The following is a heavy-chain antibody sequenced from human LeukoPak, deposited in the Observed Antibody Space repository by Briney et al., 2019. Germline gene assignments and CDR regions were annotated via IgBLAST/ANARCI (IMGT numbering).Heavy chain of an antibody. CDR3: ARQLGYCSSTSCYADKVDY. V-gene: IGHV4-39*01. CDR1: GGSISSSSYY. CDR2: IYYSGSA. Sequence: SETLSLTCTVSGGSISSSSYYWGWIRQPPGRGLEWIGSIYYSGSAYYNPSLKSRVTISVDTSKNQFSLKLSSVTAADTAVYYCARQLGYCSSTSCYADKVDYWGQGTLVTVSS. D-gene: IGHD2-2*01. J-gene: IGHJ4*02.